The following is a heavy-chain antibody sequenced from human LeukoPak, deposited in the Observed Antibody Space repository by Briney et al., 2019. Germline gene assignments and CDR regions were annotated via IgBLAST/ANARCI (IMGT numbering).Heavy chain of an antibody. CDR1: GYTFTSYD. D-gene: IGHD3-3*01. Sequence: ASVTVSYKASGYTFTSYDINWVRQATGQGLEWMGWMNPNSGNTGYAQKFQGRVTMTRNTSISTAYMELSSLRSEDTAVYYCARSNLRSGFTSPIRYWGQGTLVTVSS. CDR2: MNPNSGNT. V-gene: IGHV1-8*01. J-gene: IGHJ4*02. CDR3: ARSNLRSGFTSPIRY.